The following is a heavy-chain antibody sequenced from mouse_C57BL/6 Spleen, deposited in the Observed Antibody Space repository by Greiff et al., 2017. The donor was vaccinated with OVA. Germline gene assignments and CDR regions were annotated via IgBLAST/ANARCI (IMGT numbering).Heavy chain of an antibody. Sequence: QVQLQHPGAELVRPGSSVKLSCKASGYTFTSYWMHWVKQRPIQGLEWIGNIDPSDSETHYNQKFKDKATLTVDKSSSTAYMQLSSLTSEDSAVYYCARPRGNYLYYFDYWGQGTTLTVSS. D-gene: IGHD2-1*01. V-gene: IGHV1-52*01. CDR1: GYTFTSYW. CDR3: ARPRGNYLYYFDY. CDR2: IDPSDSET. J-gene: IGHJ2*01.